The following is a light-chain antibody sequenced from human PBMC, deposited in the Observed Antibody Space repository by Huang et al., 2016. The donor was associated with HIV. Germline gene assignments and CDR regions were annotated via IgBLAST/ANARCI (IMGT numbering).Light chain of an antibody. CDR3: QQYNNWPPLYT. CDR2: GAS. CDR1: QSVGSN. Sequence: EIVMTQSPATLSVSPGERATLSCRASQSVGSNLAWYQQKPGQAPRRLIYGASSRATGIPARFSGSGSGTEFTLTITSLQSEDFAIYYCQQYNNWPPLYTFGQGTKLEIK. J-gene: IGKJ2*01. V-gene: IGKV3-15*01.